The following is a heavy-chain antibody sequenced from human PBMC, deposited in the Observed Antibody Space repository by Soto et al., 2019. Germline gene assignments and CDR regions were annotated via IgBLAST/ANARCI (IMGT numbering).Heavy chain of an antibody. V-gene: IGHV1-46*01. CDR2: INPSGGST. D-gene: IGHD2-2*01. Sequence: VQLSCTASGYTFTSYYMHWVRQAPGQGLEWMGIINPSGGSTSYAQKFQGRVTMTRDKSTSTVYMEPSSLRSEDTAVYYCASEGDGSSTSGRTDECGQRNLVTV. J-gene: IGHJ4*02. CDR3: ASEGDGSSTSGRTDE. CDR1: GYTFTSYY.